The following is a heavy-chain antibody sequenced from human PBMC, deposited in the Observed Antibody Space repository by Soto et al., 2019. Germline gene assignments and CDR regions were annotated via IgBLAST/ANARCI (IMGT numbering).Heavy chain of an antibody. D-gene: IGHD3-9*01. V-gene: IGHV3-23*01. Sequence: PGGSLRLSCAASGFTFSSYAMSWVRQAPGKGLEWVSAISGSGGSTYYADSVKGRFTISRDNSKNTLYLQMNSLRAEDTAVFYCAKDFRSGYDILTGYSYSQGFDYWGQGNLVTVSS. CDR2: ISGSGGST. CDR3: AKDFRSGYDILTGYSYSQGFDY. J-gene: IGHJ4*02. CDR1: GFTFSSYA.